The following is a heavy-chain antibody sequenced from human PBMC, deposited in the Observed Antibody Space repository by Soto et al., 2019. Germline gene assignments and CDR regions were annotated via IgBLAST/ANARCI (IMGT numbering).Heavy chain of an antibody. Sequence: SVKVSCKASGGTFSRYAISWVRQAPGQGLEWMGGIIPIFGTANYAQKFQGRVTITADESTSTAYMELSSLRSEDTAVYYCARAEYLVASFDYWGQGTLVTVSS. D-gene: IGHD2-2*02. CDR3: ARAEYLVASFDY. J-gene: IGHJ4*02. CDR2: IIPIFGTA. V-gene: IGHV1-69*13. CDR1: GGTFSRYA.